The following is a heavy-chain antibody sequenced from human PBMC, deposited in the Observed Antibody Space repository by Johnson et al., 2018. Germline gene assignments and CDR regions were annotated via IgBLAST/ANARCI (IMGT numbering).Heavy chain of an antibody. J-gene: IGHJ6*04. D-gene: IGHD3-16*01. CDR1: GFTFSSYD. V-gene: IGHV3-13*01. CDR3: ARGVMGYYGMDV. CDR2: IGTAGDT. Sequence: VQLVQSGGGLVQSGGSLRLSCAASGFTFSSYDMHWVRQATGKGLEWVSAIGTAGDTYSPGSVKGRFTISRENAKNSLYLQRNSLRAGDTAVYYCARGVMGYYGMDVWGKGTTVTVSS.